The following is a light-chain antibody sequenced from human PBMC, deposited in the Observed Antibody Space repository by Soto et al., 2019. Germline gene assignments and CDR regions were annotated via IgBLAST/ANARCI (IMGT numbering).Light chain of an antibody. CDR3: QQYGSSPPIT. J-gene: IGKJ5*01. CDR2: DVS. CDR1: QNISNY. Sequence: EIVLTQSPATLSLSPGIRAPLSWPASQNISNYLIWYQQKPGQAPRLLIYDVSNRATGIPARFSGSGSGTDFTLTISRLEPEDFAVYYCQQYGSSPPITFGQGTRLEIK. V-gene: IGKV3-20*01.